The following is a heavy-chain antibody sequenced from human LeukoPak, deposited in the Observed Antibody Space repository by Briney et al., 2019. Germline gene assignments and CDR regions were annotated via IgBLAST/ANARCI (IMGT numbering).Heavy chain of an antibody. V-gene: IGHV3-23*01. D-gene: IGHD5-24*01. J-gene: IGHJ4*02. Sequence: PGGSLRLSCAASGFTFSSYAMSWVRQAPGKGLEWVSGISGSGGSTYYADSVKGRFTISRDNSKNTLYLQMNSLRAEDTAVHYCAKEGRDGFNYDYWGQGTLVTVSS. CDR1: GFTFSSYA. CDR2: ISGSGGST. CDR3: AKEGRDGFNYDY.